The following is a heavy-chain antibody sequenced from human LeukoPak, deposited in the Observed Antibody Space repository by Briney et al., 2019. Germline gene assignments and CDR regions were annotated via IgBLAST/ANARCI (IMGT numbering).Heavy chain of an antibody. CDR2: IKTISEGGTT. CDR1: GFSLSGDW. D-gene: IGHD3-16*01. V-gene: IGHV3-15*01. J-gene: IGHJ5*02. CDR3: TTMGAS. Sequence: GGSLRLSCAASGFSLSGDWMIWVRQAPGKGLEWVARIKTISEGGTTDYAAPVKGRFTISRDDSKNTLYLQMNSLKTEDTALYYCTTMGASWGQGTLVTVSS.